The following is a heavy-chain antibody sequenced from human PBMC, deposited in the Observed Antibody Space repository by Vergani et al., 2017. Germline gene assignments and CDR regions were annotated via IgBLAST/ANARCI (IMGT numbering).Heavy chain of an antibody. Sequence: EVQLLESGGGLVQPPPXLXLXXSXXFFPFTLSPLPFVPPAPGQALEWVSALSRSGGSTYYADSVKGRFTISRDNSKNTLYLQMNSLRAEDTAVYYCAKGQRTNGVCSFDYWGQGTLVTVSS. CDR3: AKGQRTNGVCSFDY. CDR2: LSRSGGST. D-gene: IGHD2-8*01. J-gene: IGHJ4*02. CDR1: FFPFTLSP. V-gene: IGHV3-23*01.